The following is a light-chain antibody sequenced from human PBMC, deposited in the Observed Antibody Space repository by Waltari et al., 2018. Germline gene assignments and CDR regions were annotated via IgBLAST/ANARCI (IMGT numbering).Light chain of an antibody. V-gene: IGKV3-15*01. Sequence: ETVMTQSPATLSVSPGERATLSCRASQSVSSNLAWYQQKPGQAPRLLIYGASTRSTGIPARFSGSGSGTEFTLTISSLQSEDFAVYYCQQYNNWEFTFDPGTKVDIK. CDR3: QQYNNWEFT. CDR1: QSVSSN. CDR2: GAS. J-gene: IGKJ3*01.